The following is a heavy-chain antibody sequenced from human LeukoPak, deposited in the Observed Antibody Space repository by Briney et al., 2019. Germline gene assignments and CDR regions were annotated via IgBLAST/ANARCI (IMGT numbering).Heavy chain of an antibody. Sequence: GGSLRLSCAASGFTFSSYAMSWVRQAPGKGLEWVSAISGSGGSTYYADSVKGRFTISRDNSKNTLYLQMNSLRVEDTAVYYCAGSWFSEYYFDYWGQGTLVTVSS. J-gene: IGHJ4*02. CDR2: ISGSGGST. V-gene: IGHV3-23*01. CDR1: GFTFSSYA. CDR3: AGSWFSEYYFDY. D-gene: IGHD2-15*01.